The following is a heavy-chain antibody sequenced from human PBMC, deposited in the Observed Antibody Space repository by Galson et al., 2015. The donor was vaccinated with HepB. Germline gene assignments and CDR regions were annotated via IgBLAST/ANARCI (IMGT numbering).Heavy chain of an antibody. V-gene: IGHV3-23*01. Sequence: SLRLSCAASGFTFSSYAMSWVRQAPGKGLEWISTISGSGGNTYYADSVKGRFTISRDNSKNTLYLQMNSLRAEDTAIYYCAKARSQWLRPYCFDYWGQGTLVTVSS. CDR3: AKARSQWLRPYCFDY. J-gene: IGHJ4*02. CDR1: GFTFSSYA. CDR2: ISGSGGNT. D-gene: IGHD6-19*01.